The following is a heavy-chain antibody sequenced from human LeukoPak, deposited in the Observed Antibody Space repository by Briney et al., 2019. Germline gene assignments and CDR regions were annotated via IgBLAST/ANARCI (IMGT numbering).Heavy chain of an antibody. CDR1: GGSISSSSYY. CDR2: IYYSGST. Sequence: PSETLSLTCTVSGGSISSSSYYWGWIRQPPGKGLEWIGSIYYSGSTYYNPSLKSRVTISVDTSKNQFSLKLSSVTAADTAVYYCASWDYYDRNFDYWGQGTLVTVSS. D-gene: IGHD3-22*01. V-gene: IGHV4-39*07. J-gene: IGHJ4*02. CDR3: ASWDYYDRNFDY.